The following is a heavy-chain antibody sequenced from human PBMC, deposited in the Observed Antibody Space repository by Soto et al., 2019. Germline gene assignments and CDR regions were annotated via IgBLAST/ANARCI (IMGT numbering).Heavy chain of an antibody. CDR1: DAALNSGNYY. J-gene: IGHJ5*02. D-gene: IGHD2-21*01. Sequence: PSETLSLTCRVSDAALNSGNYYWSWIRQVPGKGQEWIGHIYVTGAVDYNPSLRDRITISQDTSERQFSLNLRLVTAADTAVYYCARLRIATNNYKWFDPWGQGTLVTVSS. V-gene: IGHV4-31*03. CDR3: ARLRIATNNYKWFDP. CDR2: IYVTGAV.